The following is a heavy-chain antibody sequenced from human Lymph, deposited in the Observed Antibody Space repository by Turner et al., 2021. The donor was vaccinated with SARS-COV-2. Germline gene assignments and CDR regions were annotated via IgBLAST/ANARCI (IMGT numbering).Heavy chain of an antibody. J-gene: IGHJ3*02. D-gene: IGHD3-10*01. CDR1: GLTVSSNY. CDR3: ARDFREGAFDI. V-gene: IGHV3-66*01. Sequence: EVQLVDSGGGLVQPGGSRRLSCAASGLTVSSNYMSWVRQAPGKGLEWVSVIYSGGSTFYADSVKGRFTISRDNSKNTLYLQMNSLRAEDTAVYYCARDFREGAFDIWGQGTMVTISS. CDR2: IYSGGST.